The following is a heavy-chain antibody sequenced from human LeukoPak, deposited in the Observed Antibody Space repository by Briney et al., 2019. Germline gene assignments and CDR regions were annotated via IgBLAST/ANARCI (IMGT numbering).Heavy chain of an antibody. CDR3: ARHWAPYSGSQYAFDI. CDR2: IYYSGST. CDR1: GGSVSSYY. J-gene: IGHJ3*02. V-gene: IGHV4-59*08. D-gene: IGHD1-26*01. Sequence: SETLSLTCTVSGGSVSSYYWSWIRQPPGKGLEWIGYIYYSGSTNYNPSLKSRVTISVDTSKNQFSLKLSSVTAADTAVYYCARHWAPYSGSQYAFDIWGQGTTVTVSS.